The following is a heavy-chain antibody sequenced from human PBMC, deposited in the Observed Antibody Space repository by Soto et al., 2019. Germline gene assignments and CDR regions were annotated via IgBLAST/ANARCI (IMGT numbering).Heavy chain of an antibody. CDR2: IIRIFGTP. V-gene: IGHV1-69*12. J-gene: IGHJ6*02. D-gene: IGHD3-10*01. CDR1: GGTFSSYA. CDR3: ARQGSHEYSYYGMDV. Sequence: QVQLVQSGAEVKKPGSSVKVSCKASGGTFSSYAINWVRQAPGQGLEWMGGIIRIFGTPDYAQRFRVRVTITADESTSTVYMELSSLRSEDTAVYYCARQGSHEYSYYGMDVWGHGTTVTVSS.